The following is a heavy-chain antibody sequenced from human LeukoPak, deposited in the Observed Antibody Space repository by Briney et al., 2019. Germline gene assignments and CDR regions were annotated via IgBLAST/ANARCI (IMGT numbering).Heavy chain of an antibody. J-gene: IGHJ4*02. CDR1: GGSISSSNW. D-gene: IGHD1-1*01. CDR3: ARANWNDVGYFDY. V-gene: IGHV4-4*02. Sequence: PSETLSLTCAVSGGSISSSNWWSWVRQPPGKGLEWIGEIYHSGSTNYNLSLKSRVTISVDKSKNQFSLKLSSVTAADTAVYYCARANWNDVGYFDYWGQGTLVTVSS. CDR2: IYHSGST.